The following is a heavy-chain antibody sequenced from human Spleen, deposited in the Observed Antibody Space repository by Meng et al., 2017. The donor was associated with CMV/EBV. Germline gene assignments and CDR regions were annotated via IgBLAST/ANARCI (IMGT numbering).Heavy chain of an antibody. J-gene: IGHJ4*02. Sequence: ASVKVSCKASGYTFTSYDINWVRQATGQGLEWMGWMNPNSGNTGYAQKFQGRVTMTRDTSISTAYMELSRLRSDDTAVYYCATPPGGQWLVRDYWGQGTLVTVSS. D-gene: IGHD6-19*01. CDR1: GYTFTSYD. CDR2: MNPNSGNT. V-gene: IGHV1-8*01. CDR3: ATPPGGQWLVRDY.